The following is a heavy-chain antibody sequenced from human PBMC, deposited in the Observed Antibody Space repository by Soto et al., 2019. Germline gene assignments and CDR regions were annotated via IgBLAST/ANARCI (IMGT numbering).Heavy chain of an antibody. V-gene: IGHV1-8*01. D-gene: IGHD3-10*01. CDR1: GYTFTSYE. CDR3: ARGELRWCGELLR. Sequence: QVQLVQSGAEVKKPGASVKVSCKASGYTFTSYEINWVRQATGQGLGWMGWMNPNSGDTGYAQKFQGRVPMTRNTSRSTAYMELSSRRSEDAAVYYGARGELRWCGELLRWGQGTLVTVSS. J-gene: IGHJ4*02. CDR2: MNPNSGDT.